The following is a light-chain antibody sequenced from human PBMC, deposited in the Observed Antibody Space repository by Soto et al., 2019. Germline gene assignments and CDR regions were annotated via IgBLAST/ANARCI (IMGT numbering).Light chain of an antibody. CDR3: QQSYNTPYT. Sequence: DIQMTQSPSSLSASVGDRVTITCRASQSITSYLNWYQQKPGKAPKLLIYAASRSQSGVPSRFSGSGSGTDFTLTISSLQPEDFATYYCQQSYNTPYTFGHGTKLEIK. V-gene: IGKV1-39*01. J-gene: IGKJ2*01. CDR1: QSITSY. CDR2: AAS.